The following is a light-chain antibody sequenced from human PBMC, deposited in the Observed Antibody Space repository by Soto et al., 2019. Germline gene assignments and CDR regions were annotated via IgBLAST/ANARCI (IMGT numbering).Light chain of an antibody. Sequence: QSVVTQPASVSGSPGQSITVSCTGTSSYIGTYNYVSWYQQHPGKAPKVIIYEVNNRPSGVSNRFSGSKSGNTASLTISGLQAEDEADYYCASFTTSSTRVFGTGTKVTVL. V-gene: IGLV2-14*01. CDR3: ASFTTSSTRV. J-gene: IGLJ1*01. CDR1: SSYIGTYNY. CDR2: EVN.